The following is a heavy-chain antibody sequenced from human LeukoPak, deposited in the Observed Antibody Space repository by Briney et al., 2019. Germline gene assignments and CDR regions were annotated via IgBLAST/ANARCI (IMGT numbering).Heavy chain of an antibody. V-gene: IGHV3-66*01. CDR1: GLIVSSNH. CDR3: ATERPGSRVLDY. Sequence: GGSLRLSCAASGLIVSSNHMNWDRQAPGKGLEWVSIIYSSDYRYYADSVKGRFTISRDNSKNTLYLQMNSLRVEDTAVYYCATERPGSRVLDYWGQGNVVTVSS. D-gene: IGHD3-10*01. J-gene: IGHJ4*02. CDR2: IYSSDYR.